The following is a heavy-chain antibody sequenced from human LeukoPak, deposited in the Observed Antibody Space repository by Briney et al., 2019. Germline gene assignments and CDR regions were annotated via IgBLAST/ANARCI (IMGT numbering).Heavy chain of an antibody. CDR1: GFTFTNAW. CDR2: ISSSGSTI. V-gene: IGHV3-11*04. CDR3: ARADYGSGSYFPYDYYYYYYMDV. J-gene: IGHJ6*03. D-gene: IGHD3-10*01. Sequence: GGSLRLSCAASGFTFTNAWMSWVRQAPGKGLEWVSYISSSGSTIYYADSVKGRFTISRDNAKNSLYLQMNSLRAEDTAVYYCARADYGSGSYFPYDYYYYYYMDVWGKGTTVTISS.